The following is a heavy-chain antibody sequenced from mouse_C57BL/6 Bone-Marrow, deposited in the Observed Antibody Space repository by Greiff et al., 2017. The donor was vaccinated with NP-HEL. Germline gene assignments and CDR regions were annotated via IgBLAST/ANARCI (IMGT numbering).Heavy chain of an antibody. V-gene: IGHV1-42*01. CDR3: ASYYSTFFDY. CDR1: GYSFTGYY. Sequence: VHVKQSGPELVKPGASVKISCKASGYSFTGYYMNWVKQSPEKSLEWIGEINPSTGGTTYNQKFKAKATLTVDKSSSTAYMQLKSLTSEDSAVYYCASYYSTFFDYWGQGTTLTVSS. D-gene: IGHD2-5*01. J-gene: IGHJ2*01. CDR2: INPSTGGT.